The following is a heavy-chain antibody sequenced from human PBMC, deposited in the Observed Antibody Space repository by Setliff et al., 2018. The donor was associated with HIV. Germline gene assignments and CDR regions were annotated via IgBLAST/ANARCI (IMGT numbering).Heavy chain of an antibody. Sequence: PSETLSLTCAVSGGSISDNNWWSWVRQPPGKELEWIGEIFHSGSTKYNPSLKSRVTILVDKSKSQLSLRLSSVTAADTAVYYCARGPNLLTHYYDSSGYAVGYSDHWGQGTLVTVSS. J-gene: IGHJ4*02. V-gene: IGHV4-4*02. D-gene: IGHD3-22*01. CDR1: GGSISDNNW. CDR3: ARGPNLLTHYYDSSGYAVGYSDH. CDR2: IFHSGST.